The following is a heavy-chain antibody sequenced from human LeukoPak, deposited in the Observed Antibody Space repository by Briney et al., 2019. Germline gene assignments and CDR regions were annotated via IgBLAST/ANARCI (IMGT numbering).Heavy chain of an antibody. Sequence: SETLSLTCTVSGGSISSYYWSGIRQPPGKGLEWIGYIYYSGSTNYNPSLKSRVTISVDTSKNQFSLKLSSVTAADTAVYYCARDSGTRGGFNYYYYMDVWGKGTTVTISS. CDR1: GGSISSYY. CDR2: IYYSGST. CDR3: ARDSGTRGGFNYYYYMDV. D-gene: IGHD1-1*01. J-gene: IGHJ6*03. V-gene: IGHV4-59*01.